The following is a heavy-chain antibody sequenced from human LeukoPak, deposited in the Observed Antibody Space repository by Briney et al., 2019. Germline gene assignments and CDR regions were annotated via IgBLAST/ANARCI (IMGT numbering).Heavy chain of an antibody. CDR1: GGSINSYY. CDR2: IYYTGGT. V-gene: IGHV4-59*01. Sequence: SETLSVTCTVSGGSINSYYWSWIRQPPGKGLEWIGYIYYTGGTNYNPSLKSRVTISVDTSKNQFSLKLSPVTAADTAVYYCAREREGHDYRGRGTLVTVSS. J-gene: IGHJ4*02. CDR3: AREREGHDY.